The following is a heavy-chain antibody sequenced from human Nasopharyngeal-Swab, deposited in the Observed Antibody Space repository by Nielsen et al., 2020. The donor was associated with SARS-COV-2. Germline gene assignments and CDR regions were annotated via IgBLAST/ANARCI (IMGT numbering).Heavy chain of an antibody. CDR2: ISYDGSNK. CDR3: AKDFSGSYGGMDV. J-gene: IGHJ6*02. D-gene: IGHD1-26*01. V-gene: IGHV3-30*18. Sequence: GESLKISCAASGFTFSSYGMPWVRQAPGKGLEWVAVISYDGSNKYYADSVKGRFTISRDNSKNTLYLQMNSLRAEDTAVYYCAKDFSGSYGGMDVWGQGTTVTVSS. CDR1: GFTFSSYG.